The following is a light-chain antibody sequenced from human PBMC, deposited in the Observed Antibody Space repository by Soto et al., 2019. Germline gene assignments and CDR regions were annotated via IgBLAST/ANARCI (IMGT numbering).Light chain of an antibody. CDR3: QQYSSSPWT. J-gene: IGKJ1*01. CDR1: QSVSSSY. CDR2: GTS. Sequence: EIVLTQSPGTLSLSPGEGATLSCRASQSVSSSYLAWYQQKPGQAPGLLIYGTSTRATGIPDRFGGSGSGTDFTLTISRLEPEDFAVYFCQQYSSSPWTFGQGTRVEIK. V-gene: IGKV3-20*01.